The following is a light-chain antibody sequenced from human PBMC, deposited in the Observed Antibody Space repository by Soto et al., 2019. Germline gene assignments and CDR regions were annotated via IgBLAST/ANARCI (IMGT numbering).Light chain of an antibody. J-gene: IGKJ5*01. CDR3: QQYGSSPPIT. Sequence: EIVLTQSPGTLSLSPGERATLSCRASQSVSSSYLAWYQRKPGQAPRLLIYGASSRATGIPDRFSGGGSGTDFTLTISRLEPEDFAVYYCQQYGSSPPITFGQGTRLEIK. CDR2: GAS. V-gene: IGKV3-20*01. CDR1: QSVSSSY.